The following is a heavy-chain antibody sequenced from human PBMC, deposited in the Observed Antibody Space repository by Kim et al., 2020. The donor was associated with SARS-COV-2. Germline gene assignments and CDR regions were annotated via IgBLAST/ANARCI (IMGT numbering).Heavy chain of an antibody. D-gene: IGHD6-13*01. J-gene: IGHJ5*02. CDR2: IYYSGST. Sequence: SETLSLTCTVSGGSISSSSYYWGWIRQPPGKGLEWIGSIYYSGSTYYNPSLKSRVTISVDTSKNQFSLKLSSVTAADKAVYYCARHKPYSSSFGYNWFDPWGQGTLVTVSS. V-gene: IGHV4-39*01. CDR1: GGSISSSSYY. CDR3: ARHKPYSSSFGYNWFDP.